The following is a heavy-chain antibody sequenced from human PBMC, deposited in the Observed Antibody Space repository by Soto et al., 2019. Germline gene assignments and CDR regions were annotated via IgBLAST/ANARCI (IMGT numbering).Heavy chain of an antibody. V-gene: IGHV4-4*07. CDR2: IFSSGRT. J-gene: IGHJ5*02. CDR3: ASSFARRPLFGAYYNLTAGLFDP. Sequence: SETLSLTCTVSGGSINTFYWSWVRQPAGKGLEWIGRIFSSGRTSFNPSLESRVAMSVDTSKNHFSLNLSSVTAADTAVYYCASSFARRPLFGAYYNLTAGLFDPWGQGTLVRVSS. D-gene: IGHD3-10*01. CDR1: GGSINTFY.